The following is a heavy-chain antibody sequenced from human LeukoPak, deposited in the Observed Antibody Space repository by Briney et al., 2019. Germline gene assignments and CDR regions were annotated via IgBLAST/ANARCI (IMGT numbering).Heavy chain of an antibody. J-gene: IGHJ6*03. CDR2: ISAYNGNT. D-gene: IGHD3-10*01. CDR3: ARGPSITMVRGGQWYYYMDV. Sequence: GASVKVSCKASGYTFTSYGISWVRQAPGQGLEWMGWISAYNGNTNYAQKFQGRVTVTRDTSTSTVYMEVSSLRSEDTAVYYCARGPSITMVRGGQWYYYMDVWGKGTTVTISS. CDR1: GYTFTSYG. V-gene: IGHV1-18*01.